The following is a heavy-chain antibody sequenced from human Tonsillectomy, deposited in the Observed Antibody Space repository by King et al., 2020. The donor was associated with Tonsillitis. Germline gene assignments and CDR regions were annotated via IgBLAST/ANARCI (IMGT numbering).Heavy chain of an antibody. CDR2: IYPGDSDT. D-gene: IGHD6-19*01. CDR3: ARLFIAVAGIGEEGFDY. J-gene: IGHJ4*02. Sequence: VQLVESGAEVKKPGESLKISCKGSGYSFTSYWIGWVRQMPGKGLEWMGIIYPGDSDTRYSPSFQGQVTISADKSISTAYLQWSSLTASDTAMYYCARLFIAVAGIGEEGFDYWGQGTLVTVSS. V-gene: IGHV5-51*01. CDR1: GYSFTSYW.